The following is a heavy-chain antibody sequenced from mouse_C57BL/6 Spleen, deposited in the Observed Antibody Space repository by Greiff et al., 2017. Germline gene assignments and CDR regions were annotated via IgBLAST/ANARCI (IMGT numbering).Heavy chain of an antibody. Sequence: DVHLVESGGGLVKPGGSLKLSCAASGFTFSDYGMHWVRQAPEKGLEWVAYISSGSSTLYYADTVKGRFTISRDNAKTTLFLQMTRLRSADTAMSYCSRWGYYGSSSAWFAYWGQGTLVTVSA. D-gene: IGHD1-1*01. CDR1: GFTFSDYG. CDR2: ISSGSSTL. V-gene: IGHV5-17*01. J-gene: IGHJ3*01. CDR3: SRWGYYGSSSAWFAY.